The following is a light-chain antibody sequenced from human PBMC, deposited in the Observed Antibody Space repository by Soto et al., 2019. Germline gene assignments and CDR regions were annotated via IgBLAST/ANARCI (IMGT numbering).Light chain of an antibody. Sequence: QSVLTQPRSVSGSPGQSVTISCTGTSSDVGGYNYVSWYQQHPDKAPKLMIYDVSKRPSGVPGRFSGPKSGNTASLTISGLQVEDEADYFCCSYVDSYTYVFGTGTKVTVL. CDR3: CSYVDSYTYV. V-gene: IGLV2-11*01. CDR1: SSDVGGYNY. CDR2: DVS. J-gene: IGLJ1*01.